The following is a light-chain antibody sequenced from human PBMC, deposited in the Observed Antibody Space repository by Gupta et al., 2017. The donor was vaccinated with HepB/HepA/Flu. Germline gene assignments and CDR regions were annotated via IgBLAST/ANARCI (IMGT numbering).Light chain of an antibody. CDR3: HQSYSTLRT. V-gene: IGKV1-39*01. CDR2: AAS. J-gene: IGKJ2*02. Sequence: DIQMTQSPSSLSASVGDRVTITCRASQSISSYLNWYQQKPGKAPKLLIYAASRFQSGVPSRFSGSGSGTDFTLTISRLQPEDFATYYCHQSYSTLRTFGQGTKLEIK. CDR1: QSISSY.